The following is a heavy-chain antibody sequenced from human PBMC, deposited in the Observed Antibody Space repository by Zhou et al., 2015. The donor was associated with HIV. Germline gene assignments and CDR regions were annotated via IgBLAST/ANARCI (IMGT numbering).Heavy chain of an antibody. J-gene: IGHJ5*02. D-gene: IGHD3-22*01. CDR1: GVTFTNYA. CDR3: ARDGDGGRQYYDITGYPRGSDWFDP. CDR2: ITPTFGGA. V-gene: IGHV1-69*01. Sequence: QVQLVQSGAEVKRPGSSVKVSCQASGVTFTNYAISWVRQAPGQGLEWMGGITPTFGGADYAQKLHGRVTITADESTRTAYMELSSLRSDDTAVYYCARDGDGGRQYYDITGYPRGSDWFDPWGQGTLVTVSS.